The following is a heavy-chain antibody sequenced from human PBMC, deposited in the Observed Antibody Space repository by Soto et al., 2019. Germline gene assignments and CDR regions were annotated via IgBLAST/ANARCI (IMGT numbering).Heavy chain of an antibody. V-gene: IGHV4-31*03. CDR3: TRGDY. J-gene: IGHJ4*02. CDR2: ISYSGST. CDR1: GDSMTTVGYY. Sequence: QVQLQESGPGQVKPSQTLSLTCTVSGDSMTTVGYYWTWIRQHPGQGLEWIGFISYSGSTYYSSSLKGRVAISADTSKNQFSLKLNSVTAADTAVYYCTRGDYWGQGTLVTVSS.